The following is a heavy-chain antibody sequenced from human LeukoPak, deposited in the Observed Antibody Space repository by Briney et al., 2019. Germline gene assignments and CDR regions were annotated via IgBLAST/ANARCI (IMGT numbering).Heavy chain of an antibody. CDR1: GYTFTGHY. J-gene: IGHJ5*02. D-gene: IGHD1-7*01. Sequence: ASVKVSCKASGYTFTGHYMHWVRQAPGQGLEWMGWINPNSGGTNYAQKFQGRVTMTRDTSISTAYMELSRLRSDDTAVYYCARAKRITGTTGNWFDPWGQGTLVTVSS. CDR2: INPNSGGT. V-gene: IGHV1-2*02. CDR3: ARAKRITGTTGNWFDP.